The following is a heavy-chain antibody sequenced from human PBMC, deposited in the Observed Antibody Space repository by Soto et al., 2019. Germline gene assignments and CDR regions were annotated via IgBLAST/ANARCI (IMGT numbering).Heavy chain of an antibody. V-gene: IGHV3-30*18. CDR1: EFTFNNYG. J-gene: IGHJ4*02. Sequence: QVQLVESGGGVVQPGMSLRLSCIGSEFTFNNYGIHWVRQAPGKGLEWVAVISYDGSNKKFADSVQGRLTISRDNSKNTVYLQMNSLRPDDTAVYHCAKDQYYYSSSGYYVFDSWGQGTLVTVSS. D-gene: IGHD3-22*01. CDR3: AKDQYYYSSSGYYVFDS. CDR2: ISYDGSNK.